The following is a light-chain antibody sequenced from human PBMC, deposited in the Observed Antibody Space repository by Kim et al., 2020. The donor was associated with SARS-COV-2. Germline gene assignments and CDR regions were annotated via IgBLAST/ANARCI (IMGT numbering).Light chain of an antibody. Sequence: EIVLTQSPGTLSLSPGERATISCRASQSVSSSYLAWYQQKPGQAPRLLIYGASSRATGIPDRFSGSGSGTDFTLTISRLEPEDFAVYYCQQYGSSLFGGGTKVDIK. CDR2: GAS. CDR3: QQYGSSL. J-gene: IGKJ4*01. CDR1: QSVSSSY. V-gene: IGKV3-20*01.